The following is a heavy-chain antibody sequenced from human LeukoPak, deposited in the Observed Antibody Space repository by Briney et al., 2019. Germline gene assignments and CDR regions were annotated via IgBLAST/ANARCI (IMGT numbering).Heavy chain of an antibody. CDR1: GSSISSYY. J-gene: IGHJ4*02. D-gene: IGHD6-6*01. CDR3: ARSDSSSSLFDY. V-gene: IGHV4-4*07. CDR2: IYTSGST. Sequence: SETLSLTCTVSGSSISSYYWSWIRQPAGKGLEWIGRIYTSGSTNYNPSLKSRVTMSVDTSKNQFSLKLSSVTAADTAVYYCARSDSSSSLFDYWGQGTLVTVSS.